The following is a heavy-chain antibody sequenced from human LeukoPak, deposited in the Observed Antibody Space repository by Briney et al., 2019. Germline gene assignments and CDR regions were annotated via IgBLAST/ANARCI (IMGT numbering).Heavy chain of an antibody. CDR1: GYTFTSYY. J-gene: IGHJ4*02. Sequence: GSVKVSCKASGYTFTSYYMHWVRQAPGQGLEWMGIINPSGGSTSYAQKFQGRVTMTRHTSTSTVYMELSSLRSEDTAVYYCARVGLDRNYDILTGYYTHFDYWGQGTLVTVSS. CDR3: ARVGLDRNYDILTGYYTHFDY. D-gene: IGHD3-9*01. V-gene: IGHV1-46*01. CDR2: INPSGGST.